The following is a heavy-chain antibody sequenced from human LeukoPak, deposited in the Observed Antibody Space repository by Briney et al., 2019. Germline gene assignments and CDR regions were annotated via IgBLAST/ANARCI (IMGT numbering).Heavy chain of an antibody. J-gene: IGHJ4*02. CDR1: GYTFTGYY. CDR2: INPNSGGT. D-gene: IGHD3-3*01. CDR3: ARGRGLYDLADY. V-gene: IGHV1-2*02. Sequence: ASVTVSCKASGYTFTGYYMHWVRQAPGQGLEWMGWINPNSGGTNYAQKFQGRVTMTRDTSISTAYMELSRLRSDDTAVYYCARGRGLYDLADYWGQGTLVTVSS.